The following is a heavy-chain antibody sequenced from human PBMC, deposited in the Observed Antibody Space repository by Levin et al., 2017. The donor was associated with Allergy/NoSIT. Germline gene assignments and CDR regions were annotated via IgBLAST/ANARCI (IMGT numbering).Heavy chain of an antibody. Sequence: GGSLRLSCAASGFTFSSYAMTWVRQAPGKGLEWVSVISGSGDRTNYADSEKGRFTISRDNSKNTLYLQMNSLRAEDTAVYYCAKGGYGSSSLLGTLFYYGMDVWGQGTRSPSP. CDR2: ISGSGDRT. CDR1: GFTFSSYA. D-gene: IGHD6-6*01. J-gene: IGHJ6*02. CDR3: AKGGYGSSSLLGTLFYYGMDV. V-gene: IGHV3-23*01.